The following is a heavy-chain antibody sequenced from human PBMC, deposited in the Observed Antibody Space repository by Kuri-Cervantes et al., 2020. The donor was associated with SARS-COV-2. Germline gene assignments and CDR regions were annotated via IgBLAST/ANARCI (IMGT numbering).Heavy chain of an antibody. CDR3: ATYDYVWGSLN. Sequence: SETLSLTCTVSGGSISSGSYYWSWIRQPAGKGLEWIGRIYTSGSTNYNPSLKSRVTISVDTSKNQFSLKLSSVTAADTAVYYCATYDYVWGSLNWGQGTLVTVSS. D-gene: IGHD3-16*01. V-gene: IGHV4-61*02. CDR1: GGSISSGSYY. CDR2: IYTSGST. J-gene: IGHJ4*02.